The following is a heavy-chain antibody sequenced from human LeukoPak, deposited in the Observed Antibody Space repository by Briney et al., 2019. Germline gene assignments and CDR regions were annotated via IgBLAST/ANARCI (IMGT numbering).Heavy chain of an antibody. CDR2: ISTSSSYI. CDR1: GFTFSRYS. V-gene: IGHV3-21*01. Sequence: GGSLRLSCAASGFTFSRYSMKWVRQAPGKGLERVSFISTSSSYIYYADSVKGRFTVSRDNAKNSLYLQMNSLRAEDAAVYYCARVVDTPMVLSGAIDIWGQGTVVSVSS. CDR3: ARVVDTPMVLSGAIDI. J-gene: IGHJ3*02. D-gene: IGHD5-18*01.